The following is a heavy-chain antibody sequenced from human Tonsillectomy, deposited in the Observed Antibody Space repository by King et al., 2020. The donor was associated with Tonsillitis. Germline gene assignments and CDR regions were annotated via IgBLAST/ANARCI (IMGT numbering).Heavy chain of an antibody. J-gene: IGHJ4*02. CDR3: AIQLAAAGPSDY. V-gene: IGHV4-4*02. CDR2: FYHSGTN. D-gene: IGHD6-13*01. CDR1: GGSISSSNW. Sequence: QLQESGPGLVKPSGTLSLTCAVSGGSISSSNWWSWVRQPPRKGQEWIEEFYHSGTNNYNPSIKGRVTISVDTSKNQFSLKRSSVTAADTVIYYCAIQLAAAGPSDYWGQRTLVSVSS.